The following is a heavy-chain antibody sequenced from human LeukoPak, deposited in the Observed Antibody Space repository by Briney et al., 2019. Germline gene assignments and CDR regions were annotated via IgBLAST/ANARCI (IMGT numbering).Heavy chain of an antibody. D-gene: IGHD3-22*01. J-gene: IGHJ4*02. CDR2: ISYDESNK. V-gene: IGHV3-30-3*01. Sequence: GRSLRLSCAASGFTFSSYAMHWVRQAPGKGLEWVAVISYDESNKYYADSVKGRFTISRDNSKNTLYLQMNSLRAEDTAVYYCARGRYYYDSSGYYRGYYFDYWGQGTLVTVSS. CDR1: GFTFSSYA. CDR3: ARGRYYYDSSGYYRGYYFDY.